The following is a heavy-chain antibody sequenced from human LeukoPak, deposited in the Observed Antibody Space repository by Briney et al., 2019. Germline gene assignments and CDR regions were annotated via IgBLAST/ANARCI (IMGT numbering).Heavy chain of an antibody. Sequence: SETPSLTCAVYGGSLSGYYWSWIRQPPGKGLEWIGEINHSGSTNYNPSLKSRVTISVDTSKNQFSLKLSSVTAADTAVYYCASARNSYDYWGQGTLVTVSS. CDR1: GGSLSGYY. V-gene: IGHV4-34*01. CDR3: ASARNSYDY. J-gene: IGHJ4*02. CDR2: INHSGST.